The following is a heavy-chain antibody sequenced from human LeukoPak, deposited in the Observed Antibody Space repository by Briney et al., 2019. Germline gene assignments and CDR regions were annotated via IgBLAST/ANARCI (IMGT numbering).Heavy chain of an antibody. V-gene: IGHV4-34*01. CDR1: GGSFSGYY. J-gene: IGHJ4*02. CDR2: INHSGST. CDR3: ARGSGVDY. Sequence: SETLSLTCAVYGGSFSGYYWSWIRQPPGKGLEWIGEINHSGSTNYNPSLKSRVTISVDTSKNQFSLKLSSVTAADTAVYYCARGSGVDYWGQGTLVTVSS.